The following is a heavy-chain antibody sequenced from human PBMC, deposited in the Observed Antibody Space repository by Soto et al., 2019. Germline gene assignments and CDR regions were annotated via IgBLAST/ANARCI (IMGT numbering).Heavy chain of an antibody. V-gene: IGHV3-15*07. CDR1: GFTFSDDW. CDR3: AYYRDSGGRWHFDY. J-gene: IGHJ4*02. Sequence: EVQLVESGGGLIQPGGSLRLSCVASGFTFSDDWMKWVRHAPGKGLEWVGGIKNKASGGTTDYAAPFTGTVTIFRDDSKNTVNLQMDSQKTNDTAVYYCAYYRDSGGRWHFDYWGQETLVTVSS. CDR2: IKNKASGGTT. D-gene: IGHD3-22*01.